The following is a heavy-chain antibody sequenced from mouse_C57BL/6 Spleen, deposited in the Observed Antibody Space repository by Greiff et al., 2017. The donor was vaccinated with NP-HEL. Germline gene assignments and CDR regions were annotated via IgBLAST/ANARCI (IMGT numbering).Heavy chain of an antibody. CDR3: ARSLYDYDGGYAMDY. V-gene: IGHV14-1*01. CDR1: GFNIKDYY. D-gene: IGHD2-4*01. Sequence: VQLQQSGAELVRPGASVKLSCTASGFNIKDYYMHWVKQRPEQGLEWIGRIDPEDGDTEYAPKFQGKATMTADTSSNTAYLQLSSLTSEDTAVYFCARSLYDYDGGYAMDYWGQGTSVTVSS. J-gene: IGHJ4*01. CDR2: IDPEDGDT.